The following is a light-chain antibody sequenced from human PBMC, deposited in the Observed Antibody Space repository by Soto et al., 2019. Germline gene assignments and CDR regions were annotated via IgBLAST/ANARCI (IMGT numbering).Light chain of an antibody. CDR3: QKYNSAPLALT. CDR2: AAS. V-gene: IGKV1-27*01. Sequence: DIQMTQSPSSLSASVGDRVTITCRASQGISNYLAWYQQKPGKVPKLLIYAASTLQSGVPSRFSGSGSGTDFTLTIRSLQPEDVETYYCQKYNSAPLALTFGGGTKVEIK. J-gene: IGKJ4*01. CDR1: QGISNY.